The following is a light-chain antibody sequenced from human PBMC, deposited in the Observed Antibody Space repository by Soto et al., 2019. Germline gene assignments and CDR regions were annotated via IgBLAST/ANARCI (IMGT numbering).Light chain of an antibody. J-gene: IGLJ1*01. CDR2: GVS. CDR3: SSYTSSTTLVV. CDR1: SSDVGGYNY. V-gene: IGLV2-14*01. Sequence: QSALTQPASVSGSPGQSITISCTGTSSDVGGYNYVSWYQQHPGKAPKLMNYGVSNRPSGVSNRFSGSKSGNTASLTISGLQAEDEADYYCSSYTSSTTLVVFGTGTKLTVL.